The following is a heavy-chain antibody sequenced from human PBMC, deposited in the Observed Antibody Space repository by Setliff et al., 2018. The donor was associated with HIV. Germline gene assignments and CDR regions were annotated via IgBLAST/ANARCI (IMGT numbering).Heavy chain of an antibody. CDR1: GYTFTSYY. V-gene: IGHV1-46*01. CDR3: ARDYFDSSAYHYGFGAFDI. CDR2: INPSGGSA. D-gene: IGHD3-22*01. Sequence: ASVKVSCPASGYTFTSYYLHWVRQAPGQGLEWMGMINPSGGSASYAQKFQGRVTMSRDTSTSTVYMELSSLRSEDTAVYYCARDYFDSSAYHYGFGAFDIWGQGTMVTVSS. J-gene: IGHJ3*02.